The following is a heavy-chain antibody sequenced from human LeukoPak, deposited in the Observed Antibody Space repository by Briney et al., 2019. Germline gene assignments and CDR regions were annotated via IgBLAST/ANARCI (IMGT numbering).Heavy chain of an antibody. CDR2: IGTAGDT. J-gene: IGHJ4*02. D-gene: IGHD3-10*01. CDR3: ARGRGYYFDY. Sequence: QPGGSLRLSCAASGFTFSSYDMHWVRQATGKGLEWVSVIGTAGDTYYPGSVRGRFTISRENGKNSLYLQMNRLRAGDTAVYYCARGRGYYFDYWGQGTLVTVSS. CDR1: GFTFSSYD. V-gene: IGHV3-13*01.